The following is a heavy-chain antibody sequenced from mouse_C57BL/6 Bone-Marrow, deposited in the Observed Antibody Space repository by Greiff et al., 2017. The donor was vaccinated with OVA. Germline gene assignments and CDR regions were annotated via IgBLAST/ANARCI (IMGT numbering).Heavy chain of an antibody. J-gene: IGHJ3*01. CDR3: ARDTTVPGAY. V-gene: IGHV1-59*01. CDR2: IDPSDSYT. CDR1: GYTFTSYW. D-gene: IGHD1-1*01. Sequence: QVQLQQSGAELVRPGTSVKLSCKASGYTFTSYWMHWVKQRPGQGLEWIGVIDPSDSYTNYNQKFKGKATLTVDTSSSTAYMQLSSLTSEDSAVYYCARDTTVPGAYWGQGTLVTVSA.